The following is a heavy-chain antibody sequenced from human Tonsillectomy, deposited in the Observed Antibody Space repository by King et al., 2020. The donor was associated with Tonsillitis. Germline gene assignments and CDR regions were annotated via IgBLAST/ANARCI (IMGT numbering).Heavy chain of an antibody. Sequence: VQLVESGGGVVQPGGSLRLYCAASGFSFSNYGMHWVRQAPGKGLEWVAFIRYDGSNENYADSVKGRFTISRDNSKNTLYLQMKSLRPEDTAMYYCAKGQLSSDYWGQGTLVTVSS. CDR2: IRYDGSNE. D-gene: IGHD5-18*01. V-gene: IGHV3-30*02. CDR1: GFSFSNYG. J-gene: IGHJ4*02. CDR3: AKGQLSSDY.